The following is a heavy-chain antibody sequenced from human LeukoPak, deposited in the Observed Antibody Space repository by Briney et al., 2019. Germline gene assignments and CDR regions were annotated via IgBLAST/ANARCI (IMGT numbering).Heavy chain of an antibody. V-gene: IGHV3-21*01. J-gene: IGHJ6*03. Sequence: KSGGSLRLSCAASGFTFSSYSMNWVRQAPGKGLEWVSSISSSTSYIYYADSVKGRFTISRDNAKNSLYLQMNSLRAEDTAVYYCAKERGYSYGPFDYYYYMDVWGKGTTVTVSS. CDR1: GFTFSSYS. CDR3: AKERGYSYGPFDYYYYMDV. D-gene: IGHD5-18*01. CDR2: ISSSTSYI.